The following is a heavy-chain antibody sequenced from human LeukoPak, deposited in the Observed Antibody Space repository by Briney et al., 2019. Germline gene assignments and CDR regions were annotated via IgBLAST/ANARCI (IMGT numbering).Heavy chain of an antibody. Sequence: PSETLSLTCSVSGGSVSAGTYYWSWIRQPPGKGVEGIGYIYYTGCTNYNPSLKSRVTISVDTSKNQFSLKLNSVTAADTAVYYCARIEVATITNYFDYWGQGTLVTVSS. CDR2: IYYTGCT. V-gene: IGHV4-61*01. CDR3: ARIEVATITNYFDY. CDR1: GGSVSAGTYY. J-gene: IGHJ4*02. D-gene: IGHD5-12*01.